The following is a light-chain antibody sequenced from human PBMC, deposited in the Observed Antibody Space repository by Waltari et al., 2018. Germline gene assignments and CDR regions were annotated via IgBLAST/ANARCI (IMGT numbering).Light chain of an antibody. CDR2: RSD. Sequence: QSVLTQPPSASWTPGQRVTISCSRSSSNLGIMAVTWYQQLPGKAPNLVVFRSDQRPSGVPDRFSASKSGTSASLAISGLQSEDEADYYCAAWDDSLGGRWVFGGGTKVTVL. J-gene: IGLJ3*02. V-gene: IGLV1-44*01. CDR3: AAWDDSLGGRWV. CDR1: SSNLGIMA.